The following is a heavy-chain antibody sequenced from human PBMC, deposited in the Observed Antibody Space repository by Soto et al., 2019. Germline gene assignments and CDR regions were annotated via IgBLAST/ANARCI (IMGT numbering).Heavy chain of an antibody. CDR2: INHSGST. CDR1: GGSFSGYY. Sequence: PSETLSLTCAVYGGSFSGYYWSWIRQPPGKGLEWIGEINHSGSTNYNPSLKSRVTISVDTSKNQFSLKLSSVTAADTAVYYCARESRVVGMDVWGQGTTVTVSS. CDR3: ARESRVVGMDV. J-gene: IGHJ6*02. V-gene: IGHV4-34*01.